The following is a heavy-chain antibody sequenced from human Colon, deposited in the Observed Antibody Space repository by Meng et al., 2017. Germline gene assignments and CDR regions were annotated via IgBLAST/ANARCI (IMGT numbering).Heavy chain of an antibody. V-gene: IGHV4-61*03. CDR1: GAFGSSDSHY. J-gene: IGHJ5*02. D-gene: IGHD4-17*01. CDR3: ARVNGDFDEAWFDP. CDR2: IYYTGNT. Sequence: QVQLQESGPGLVRPSETLSLTCTVSGAFGSSDSHYWSWIRQSPGKGLEWIGYIYYTGNTNYNPSLASRVSMSLDTSKNHFSLHLTSVTAADTAIYYCARVNGDFDEAWFDPWGQGTLVTVSS.